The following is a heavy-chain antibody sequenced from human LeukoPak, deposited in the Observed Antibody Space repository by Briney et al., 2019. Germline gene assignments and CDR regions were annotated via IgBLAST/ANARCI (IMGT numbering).Heavy chain of an antibody. CDR3: ATEYDNLDDYFDY. CDR2: ISSDGSKK. V-gene: IGHV3-30*03. D-gene: IGHD1-1*01. CDR1: GFPFSGYG. J-gene: IGHJ4*02. Sequence: PGGSLRLSCTASGFPFSGYGMHWVRQAPGKGPEWVAAISSDGSKKDYADSVKGRFSISRDKSKNTLYLQKNSLRPEDTAVYYCATEYDNLDDYFDYWAREPWSSSPQ.